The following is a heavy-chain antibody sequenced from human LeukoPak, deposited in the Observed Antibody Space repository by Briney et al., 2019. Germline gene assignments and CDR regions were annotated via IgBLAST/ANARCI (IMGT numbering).Heavy chain of an antibody. V-gene: IGHV4-4*09. Sequence: SETLPLTCTVSGGSISSYYWSWIRQPPGKGLEWIGYIYTSGSTNYNPSLKSRVTISVDTSKNQFSLKLSSVTAADTAVYYCARHKIQLWPNDAFDIWGQGTMVTVSS. CDR3: ARHKIQLWPNDAFDI. CDR2: IYTSGST. CDR1: GGSISSYY. D-gene: IGHD5-18*01. J-gene: IGHJ3*02.